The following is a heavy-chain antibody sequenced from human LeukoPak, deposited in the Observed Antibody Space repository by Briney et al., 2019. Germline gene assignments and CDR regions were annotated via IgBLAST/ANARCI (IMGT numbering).Heavy chain of an antibody. CDR2: IYPGDSDT. CDR1: GYSFTSYW. V-gene: IGHV5-51*01. Sequence: GESLKISCKGSGYSFTSYWIGWVRQMPGKGLEWMGIIYPGDSDTRYSPSFQGQVTISADKSISTAYRQWSSLKASDTAMYYCARGYCSSTSCYEGFDPWGQGTLVTVSS. J-gene: IGHJ5*02. CDR3: ARGYCSSTSCYEGFDP. D-gene: IGHD2-2*01.